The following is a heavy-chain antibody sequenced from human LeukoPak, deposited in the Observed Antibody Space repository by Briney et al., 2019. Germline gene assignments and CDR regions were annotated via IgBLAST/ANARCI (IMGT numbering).Heavy chain of an antibody. J-gene: IGHJ3*02. CDR3: ARDRKYYDSSGYYYEAFDI. Sequence: RGSSVKVSCKASGGTFSSYAISWVRQAPGQGLEWMGRIIPIFGIANYAQKFQGRVTITADKSTSTAYMELGSLRSEDTAVYYCARDRKYYDSSGYYYEAFDIWGQGTMVTVSS. D-gene: IGHD3-22*01. CDR2: IIPIFGIA. V-gene: IGHV1-69*04. CDR1: GGTFSSYA.